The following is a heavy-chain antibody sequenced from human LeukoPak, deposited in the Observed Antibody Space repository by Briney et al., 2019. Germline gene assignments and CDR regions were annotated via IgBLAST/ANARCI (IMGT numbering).Heavy chain of an antibody. CDR3: ARYYGDYGAFDI. V-gene: IGHV3-33*01. Sequence: GGSLRLSCAAPGFTFSGYGMHWVRQAPGKGLEWVALIWFDGSNKYYADSVKGRFTISRDNSKNTLYLQMNSLTAEDTAVYFCARYYGDYGAFDIWGQGTMVTVSS. D-gene: IGHD4-17*01. J-gene: IGHJ3*02. CDR2: IWFDGSNK. CDR1: GFTFSGYG.